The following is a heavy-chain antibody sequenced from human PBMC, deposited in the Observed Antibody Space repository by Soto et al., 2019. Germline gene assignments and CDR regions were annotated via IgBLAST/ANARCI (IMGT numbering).Heavy chain of an antibody. CDR1: APSFSMYY. CDR2: INHSQST. CDR3: VRLRAADRSDWYFDL. Sequence: SETRSLACAVYAPSFSMYYWSWIRQPPGKGLEWIEEINHSQSTNHNPSLKRRVTISVDTSKNQFPLKLSSVTAADTAVYYCVRLRAADRSDWYFDLWGRGNLVNVSS. D-gene: IGHD6-13*01. J-gene: IGHJ2*01. V-gene: IGHV4-34*01.